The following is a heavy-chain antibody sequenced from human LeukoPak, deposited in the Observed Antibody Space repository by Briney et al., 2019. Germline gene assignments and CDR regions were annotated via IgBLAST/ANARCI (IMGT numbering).Heavy chain of an antibody. CDR2: IRRDGGET. J-gene: IGHJ4*02. D-gene: IGHD1-1*01. CDR1: GFSFSTSW. Sequence: GGSLRLSCAASGFSFSTSWMTWVRQAPGKGLEWVANIRRDGGETYYMDSVKGRFAISRDNAKNSLYLQMNSLRVEDTAVYYCVRDGDDWNDFDHWGQGTLVTVSS. CDR3: VRDGDDWNDFDH. V-gene: IGHV3-7*01.